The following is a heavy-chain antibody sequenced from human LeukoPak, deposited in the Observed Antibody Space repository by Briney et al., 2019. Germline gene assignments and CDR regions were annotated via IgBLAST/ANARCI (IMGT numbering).Heavy chain of an antibody. J-gene: IGHJ4*02. D-gene: IGHD4-17*01. CDR1: GFTFSVYG. CDR2: IWSDGSNK. V-gene: IGHV3-33*06. Sequence: PGRSLRLSCGASGFTFSVYGMHWVRQAPGKGLEWVAVIWSDGSNKYFADSVKGRFTISRDNSKNTLYLQMNSLRAEDTAVYYCAKEGVTTLDYWGQGTLVTVSS. CDR3: AKEGVTTLDY.